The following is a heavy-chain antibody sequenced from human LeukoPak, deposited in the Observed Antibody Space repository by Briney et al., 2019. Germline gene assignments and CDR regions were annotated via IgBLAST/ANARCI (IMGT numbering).Heavy chain of an antibody. CDR3: AKSYSSSWYPHSGPTFDS. CDR2: ISGSGGST. Sequence: PGGSLRLSCAASGFTFSSYAMSWVRQAPGKGLEWVSAISGSGGSTYYADSVKGRFTISRDNSKNTLYLQMNSLRAEDTAVYYCAKSYSSSWYPHSGPTFDSWGQGTLVTVSS. D-gene: IGHD6-13*01. V-gene: IGHV3-23*01. CDR1: GFTFSSYA. J-gene: IGHJ5*01.